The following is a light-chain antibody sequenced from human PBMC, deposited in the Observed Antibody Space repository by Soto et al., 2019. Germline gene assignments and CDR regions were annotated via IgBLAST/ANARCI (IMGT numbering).Light chain of an antibody. CDR3: QQYNSYSGFQTYT. CDR2: DAS. J-gene: IGKJ2*01. V-gene: IGKV1-5*01. Sequence: DIQMTQSPSTLSASVGDRVTITCRASQSISSWLAWYQQKPGKAPKLLIYDASSLESGVPSRFSGSGSGTEFTLTISSLQPDDFATYYCQQYNSYSGFQTYTFGQGTKLEIK. CDR1: QSISSW.